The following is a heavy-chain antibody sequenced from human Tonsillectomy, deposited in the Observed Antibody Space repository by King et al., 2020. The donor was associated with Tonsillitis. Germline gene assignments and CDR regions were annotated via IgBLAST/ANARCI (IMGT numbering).Heavy chain of an antibody. D-gene: IGHD3-16*01. Sequence: QLVQSGSELKKPGASVTISCEASAYTFTSFAMNWVRQAPGQGLEWMGWINTNTGHPTYAQGFTRRFVFSLDTSVTTAYLQISGLKAEDTAVYYCVGENYGGTYYFDYWGQGTLVTVSS. V-gene: IGHV7-4-1*02. CDR3: VGENYGGTYYFDY. J-gene: IGHJ4*02. CDR1: AYTFTSFA. CDR2: INTNTGHP.